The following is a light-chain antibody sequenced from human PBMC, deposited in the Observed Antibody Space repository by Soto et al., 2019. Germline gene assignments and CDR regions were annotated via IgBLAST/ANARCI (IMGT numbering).Light chain of an antibody. Sequence: QSALTQPASVSGSPGQSITISCTGTSSDVGAYNYVSWYQHQPGKAPKLLFYGVTNRPSGVSNRFSSSKSGNTASLTISGLQAEDVADYYCVSYTSSTTLVFGGGTKRTVL. CDR3: VSYTSSTTLV. CDR1: SSDVGAYNY. V-gene: IGLV2-14*03. CDR2: GVT. J-gene: IGLJ2*01.